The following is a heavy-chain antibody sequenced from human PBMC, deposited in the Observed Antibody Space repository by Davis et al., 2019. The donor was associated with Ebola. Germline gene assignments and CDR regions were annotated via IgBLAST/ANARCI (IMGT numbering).Heavy chain of an antibody. Sequence: GESLKISCAASGFTFSSYAMSWVRQAPGKGLEWVSAISGSGGSTYYADSVKGRFTISRDNSKNTLYLQMKSLRAEDTAVYYCAKDRVAATPLFDYWGQGTLVTVSS. V-gene: IGHV3-23*01. CDR1: GFTFSSYA. J-gene: IGHJ4*02. CDR2: ISGSGGST. D-gene: IGHD2-15*01. CDR3: AKDRVAATPLFDY.